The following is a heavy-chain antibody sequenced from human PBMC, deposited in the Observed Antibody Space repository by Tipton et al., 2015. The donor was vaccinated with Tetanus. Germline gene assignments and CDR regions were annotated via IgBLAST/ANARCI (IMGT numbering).Heavy chain of an antibody. CDR3: ARYLFAYGMDV. Sequence: SLRLSCAGSGFTFNDFYMSWVRQAPGKGPEWVAHINRDGSEKACADAVQGRFSISRDSAKNSLSLQMNSLRAEDTAVYYCARYLFAYGMDVWGQGTTVTVSS. J-gene: IGHJ6*02. CDR1: GFTFNDFY. CDR2: INRDGSEK. V-gene: IGHV3-7*03.